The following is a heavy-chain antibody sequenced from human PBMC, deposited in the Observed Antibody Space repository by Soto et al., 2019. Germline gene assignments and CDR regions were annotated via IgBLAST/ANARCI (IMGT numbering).Heavy chain of an antibody. J-gene: IGHJ5*02. CDR1: GFILNYNW. V-gene: IGHV3-74*01. D-gene: IGHD3-16*01. Sequence: EVHLVESGGGVVQPGGSLKLSCEASGFILNYNWMHWVRQAPGEGLVWVARIDGDGSPADYADSVKGRFTISRDNAKNTLFLQMDSLRAEDTAVYYCARCDTGYDYAYSSWGQGTLVTVSS. CDR3: ARCDTGYDYAYSS. CDR2: IDGDGSPA.